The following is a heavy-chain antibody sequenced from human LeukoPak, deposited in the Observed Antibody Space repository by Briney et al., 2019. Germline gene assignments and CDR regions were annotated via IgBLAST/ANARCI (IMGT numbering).Heavy chain of an antibody. CDR1: GFTFSSYS. Sequence: PGGSLRLSCAASGFTFSSYSMNWVRQAPGKGLEWVSSISSSSYIYYADSVKGRFTISRDNAKNSLYLQMNSLRAEDTAVYYCARDREQQLATGGYWGQGALVTVSS. CDR2: ISSSSYI. D-gene: IGHD6-13*01. J-gene: IGHJ4*02. CDR3: ARDREQQLATGGY. V-gene: IGHV3-21*01.